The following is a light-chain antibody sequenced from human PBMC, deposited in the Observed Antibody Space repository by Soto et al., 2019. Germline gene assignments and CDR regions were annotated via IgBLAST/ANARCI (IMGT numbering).Light chain of an antibody. Sequence: EIIMTQSPATLSVSPGEGATLSCRTSHSISTNLAWYQHKRGQSPRLLVYGASTRATGVPARFSGSGSGAEFTLSISSLQSEDFAVYYCQQFSSAPLTFGGGTKVEI. CDR2: GAS. V-gene: IGKV3-15*01. CDR1: HSISTN. J-gene: IGKJ4*01. CDR3: QQFSSAPLT.